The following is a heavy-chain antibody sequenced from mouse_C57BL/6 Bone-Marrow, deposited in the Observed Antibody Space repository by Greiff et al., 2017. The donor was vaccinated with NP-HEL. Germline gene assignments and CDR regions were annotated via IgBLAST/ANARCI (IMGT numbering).Heavy chain of an antibody. CDR2: IHPNSGST. Sequence: QVQLQQPGAELVKPGASVKLSCKASGYTFTSYWMHWVKQRPGQGLEWIGMIHPNSGSTNYNEKFKSKATLTVDKSSSTAYMHLSSLTSEYSAVYYCARWLLYYFDYWGQGTTLTVSS. CDR1: GYTFTSYW. J-gene: IGHJ2*01. V-gene: IGHV1-64*01. CDR3: ARWLLYYFDY. D-gene: IGHD2-3*01.